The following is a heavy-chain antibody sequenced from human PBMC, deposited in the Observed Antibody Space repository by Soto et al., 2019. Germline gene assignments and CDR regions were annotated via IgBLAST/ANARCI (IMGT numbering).Heavy chain of an antibody. V-gene: IGHV5-51*01. J-gene: IGHJ4*02. CDR1: GYSFTSYW. CDR3: ARHFRSSEDSGYYLDD. CDR2: IFPGDSDT. D-gene: IGHD3-3*01. Sequence: RKISCKVSGYSFTSYWIGWVRQMPGKGLEWMGIIFPGDSDTRYSPSFQAQVTISADKSISTAYLQWSSLKASDTARYYCARHFRSSEDSGYYLDDWGKGTQV.